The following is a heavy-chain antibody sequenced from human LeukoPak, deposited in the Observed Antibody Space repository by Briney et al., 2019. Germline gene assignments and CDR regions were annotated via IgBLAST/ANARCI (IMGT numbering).Heavy chain of an antibody. CDR1: GFTFGSNW. J-gene: IGHJ4*02. V-gene: IGHV3-74*01. Sequence: GGSLRLSCAASGFTFGSNWMHWVRQAPGKGLVWVSRINEDGSTSNYADSVKGRSTIFRDNAKNTLYLQMNSLRAEDTAVYYCVRDLGGRSGHWGQGTLVTVSS. CDR3: VRDLGGRSGH. D-gene: IGHD1-26*01. CDR2: INEDGSTS.